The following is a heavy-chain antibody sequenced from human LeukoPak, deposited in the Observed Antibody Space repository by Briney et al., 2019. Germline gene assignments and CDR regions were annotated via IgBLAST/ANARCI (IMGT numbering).Heavy chain of an antibody. CDR1: GFTFSDDY. D-gene: IGHD3-22*01. J-gene: IGHJ4*02. CDR3: ARMGRDYYDSSGASGY. Sequence: PGGSLRLSCVASGFTFSDDYMSWIRQAPGKGLEWVSYISSSGSTIYYADSVKGRFTISRDNSKNTLYLQMNSLRAEDTAVYYCARMGRDYYDSSGASGYWGQGTLVTVSS. V-gene: IGHV3-11*04. CDR2: ISSSGSTI.